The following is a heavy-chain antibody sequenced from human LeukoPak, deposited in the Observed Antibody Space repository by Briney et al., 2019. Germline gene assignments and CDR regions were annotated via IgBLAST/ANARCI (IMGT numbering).Heavy chain of an antibody. Sequence: GGSLRLSCAGSGFSFSSHGMNWVRQAPGKGLEWVSGISPGGATYYSDAAKGRFSISSDNSKNTLYLQMKDLRAEDTAVYYCAKDGAWLRFDDWGQGILVSVSS. CDR3: AKDGAWLRFDD. CDR2: ISPGGAT. J-gene: IGHJ4*02. CDR1: GFSFSSHG. D-gene: IGHD5-12*01. V-gene: IGHV3-23*01.